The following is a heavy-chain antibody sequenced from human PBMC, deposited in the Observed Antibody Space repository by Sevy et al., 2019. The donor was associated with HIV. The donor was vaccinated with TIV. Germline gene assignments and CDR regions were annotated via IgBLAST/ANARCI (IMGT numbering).Heavy chain of an antibody. J-gene: IGHJ4*02. Sequence: SETLSLTCAVYGGSFSGYYWSWIRQPPGKGLEWIGEINHSGSTNYNPSLKSRVTISVDTSKNQFSLKLSSVTAADTAVYYCARGLANGSGSYYKPYYFDYWGQGTLVTVSS. CDR3: ARGLANGSGSYYKPYYFDY. CDR2: INHSGST. D-gene: IGHD3-10*01. CDR1: GGSFSGYY. V-gene: IGHV4-34*01.